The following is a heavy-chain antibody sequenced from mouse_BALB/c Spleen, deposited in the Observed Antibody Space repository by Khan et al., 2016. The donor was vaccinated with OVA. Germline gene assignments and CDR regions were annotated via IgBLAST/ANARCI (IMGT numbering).Heavy chain of an antibody. J-gene: IGHJ4*01. V-gene: IGHV2-6-4*01. Sequence: QVQLKQSGPGLVAPSQSLSITCTVSGFSLSRYNIHWVRQPPGKGLEWLGMIWGGGGTDYNSTLKSRLSIRKDNSQSQVLLKMNSLQTDDTAMYYCARADYRYDGYYAMDYWGQGTSVTGSS. CDR3: ARADYRYDGYYAMDY. CDR2: IWGGGGT. CDR1: GFSLSRYN. D-gene: IGHD2-14*01.